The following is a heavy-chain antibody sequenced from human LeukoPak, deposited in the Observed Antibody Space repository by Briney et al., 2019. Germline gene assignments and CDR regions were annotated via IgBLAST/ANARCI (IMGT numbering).Heavy chain of an antibody. Sequence: PSETLSLTCTVSGGSISSSSYYWGWIRQPPGKGLEWIGSIYYSGSTYYNPSLKSRVTISVDTSKNQFSLKLSSVTAADTAVYYCASLIAAAGTFHYYYYMDVWGKGTTVTVSS. CDR3: ASLIAAAGTFHYYYYMDV. J-gene: IGHJ6*03. V-gene: IGHV4-39*07. CDR1: GGSISSSSYY. D-gene: IGHD6-13*01. CDR2: IYYSGST.